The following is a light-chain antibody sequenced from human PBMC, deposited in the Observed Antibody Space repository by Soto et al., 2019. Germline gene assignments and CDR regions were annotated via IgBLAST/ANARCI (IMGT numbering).Light chain of an antibody. V-gene: IGKV3-11*01. J-gene: IGKJ1*01. CDR2: DAS. Sequence: DIVLTQSPATLSLSPGERATLSCRASQSVSSYLAWYQQKPGQAPRLLIYDASNRATGIPARFSGSGFGTDCTLTISSLEPEDFAVYYCQQRSNWPWTLGQGTKVDIK. CDR1: QSVSSY. CDR3: QQRSNWPWT.